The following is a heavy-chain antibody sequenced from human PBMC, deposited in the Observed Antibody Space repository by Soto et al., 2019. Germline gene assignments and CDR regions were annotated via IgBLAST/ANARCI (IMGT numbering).Heavy chain of an antibody. J-gene: IGHJ4*02. CDR1: GFTFGSYA. Sequence: EVQLLESGGGLLQLGGSLRLSCAASGFTFGSYAMNWVRQAPGKGLEWVSDISGSGGSTYYADSVKGRFTISRVNSKTTLYLQMNSLRAEDTAVYYCARRSSSWYFDYWGQGTLVTVSS. V-gene: IGHV3-23*01. CDR3: ARRSSSWYFDY. D-gene: IGHD6-13*01. CDR2: ISGSGGST.